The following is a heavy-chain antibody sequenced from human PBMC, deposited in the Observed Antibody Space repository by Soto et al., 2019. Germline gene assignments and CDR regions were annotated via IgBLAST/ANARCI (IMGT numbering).Heavy chain of an antibody. V-gene: IGHV4-59*08. CDR1: GGSISSYY. J-gene: IGHJ6*02. Sequence: SETLSLTCTVSGGSISSYYWSWIRQPPGKGLEWIGYIYYSGSTNYNPSLKSRVTISVDTSKNQFSLKLSSVTAADTAVYYCARRGPDGYNSWGKDYYYYYGMDVWGQGTTVTVSS. CDR2: IYYSGST. CDR3: ARRGPDGYNSWGKDYYYYYGMDV. D-gene: IGHD5-12*01.